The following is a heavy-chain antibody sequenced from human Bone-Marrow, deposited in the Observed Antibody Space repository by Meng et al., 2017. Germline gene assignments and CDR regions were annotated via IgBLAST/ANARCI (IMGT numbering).Heavy chain of an antibody. Sequence: ASVKVSCKPSGYNFPDYWLHWVRRAPGQGLEWMGRIDPKSGDTHYAQRFQGRVTISADKSISTAYLQWSSLKASDTAMYYCASSITMVRGQRAFDIWGQGTMVTVSS. J-gene: IGHJ3*02. CDR1: GYNFPDYW. D-gene: IGHD3-10*01. CDR2: IDPKSGDT. V-gene: IGHV1-2*06. CDR3: ASSITMVRGQRAFDI.